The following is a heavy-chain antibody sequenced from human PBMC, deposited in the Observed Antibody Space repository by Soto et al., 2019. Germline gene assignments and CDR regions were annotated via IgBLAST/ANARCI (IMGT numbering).Heavy chain of an antibody. CDR3: VSRGTPATRRYYFDF. Sequence: QVQLQESGPGLVKPSQTLSLTCTVSGGSISSGNYYWSWIRQPPGKGLEWIGFISYSGSTYYNLSLTRRITVLVDRVYSQFSRYLSFVTVAETAVYYSVSRGTPATRRYYFDFLGQGSLVTVSS. J-gene: IGHJ4*02. CDR1: GGSISSGNYY. CDR2: ISYSGST. D-gene: IGHD2-15*01. V-gene: IGHV4-30-4*01.